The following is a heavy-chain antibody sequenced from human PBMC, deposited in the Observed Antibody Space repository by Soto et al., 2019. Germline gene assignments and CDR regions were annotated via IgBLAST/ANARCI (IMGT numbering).Heavy chain of an antibody. V-gene: IGHV1-69*13. J-gene: IGHJ4*02. Sequence: QVQLVQSGAEVKKPESSVKVSCKASGGSFSTYGINWVRLAPGQGLEWMGVIIPKFGTTNYAQKFRGRVTITADESTNTAYMELNYLRSEDTAVYFCARELDPYYGGTSLSLDYWGQGTLVTVSS. D-gene: IGHD4-17*01. CDR1: GGSFSTYG. CDR3: ARELDPYYGGTSLSLDY. CDR2: IIPKFGTT.